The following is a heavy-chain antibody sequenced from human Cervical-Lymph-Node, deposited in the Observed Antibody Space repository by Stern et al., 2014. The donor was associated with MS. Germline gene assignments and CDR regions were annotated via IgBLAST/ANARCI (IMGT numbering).Heavy chain of an antibody. Sequence: QVQLQESGPGLVKPSETLSLTCTVSGVSISTYYWSWIRQPPGKGLEWIGYIYYSGSTTYNPSLKSRVTMSVDTSKSQFSLKLSSVTAADTAVYYCARDVGMDSWGQGTLVTVSS. CDR3: ARDVGMDS. CDR2: IYYSGST. J-gene: IGHJ5*01. D-gene: IGHD6-13*01. V-gene: IGHV4-59*01. CDR1: GVSISTYY.